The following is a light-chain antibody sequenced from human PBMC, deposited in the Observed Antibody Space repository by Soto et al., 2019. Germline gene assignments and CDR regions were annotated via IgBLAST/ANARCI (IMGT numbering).Light chain of an antibody. V-gene: IGKV1-6*01. CDR1: QGISSY. J-gene: IGKJ4*01. CDR3: IQDYNYPLT. CDR2: TAS. Sequence: IQLTQSPSFLSASVGDRFTITCLASQGISSYLAWYQQKPGKAPNLLIYTASSLQSGVPSRFSGSGSGTDFTLTISSLQPEDFATYYCIQDYNYPLTFGGGTKVDI.